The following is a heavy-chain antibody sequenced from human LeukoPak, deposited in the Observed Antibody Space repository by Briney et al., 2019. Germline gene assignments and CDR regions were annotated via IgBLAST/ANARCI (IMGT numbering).Heavy chain of an antibody. CDR2: IYYSGST. CDR3: ARHENAGDAYIYGFDY. D-gene: IGHD5-24*01. CDR1: AVSISSYY. V-gene: IGHV4-59*08. J-gene: IGHJ4*02. Sequence: KPSETLSLTCTVSAVSISSYYWSWIRQPPGKGLEWIGYIYYSGSTKYNPSLQSRATISVDTSKNQFSLKLSSVTAADTAVYYCARHENAGDAYIYGFDYWGQGTLVTVSS.